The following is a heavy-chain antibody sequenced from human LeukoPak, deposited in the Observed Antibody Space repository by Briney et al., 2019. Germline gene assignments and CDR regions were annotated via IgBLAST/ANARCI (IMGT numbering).Heavy chain of an antibody. Sequence: PGGSLRLSCAVSGITLTNYGMSWVRQAPGKGLEWVSGIGGSGGNTYYADSVKGRFTISRDNSKTTLYLQRNSLRAEDTAVYFCAKRGVVIRVILVGFHKEAYYFDSWGQGALVTVS. D-gene: IGHD3-22*01. J-gene: IGHJ4*02. V-gene: IGHV3-23*01. CDR2: IGGSGGNT. CDR1: GITLTNYG. CDR3: AKRGVVIRVILVGFHKEAYYFDS.